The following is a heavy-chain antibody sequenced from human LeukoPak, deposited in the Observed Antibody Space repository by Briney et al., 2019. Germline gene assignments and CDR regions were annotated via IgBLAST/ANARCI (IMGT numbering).Heavy chain of an antibody. CDR2: ISGSGGST. CDR3: AIHTSYSSSSGLMDY. Sequence: GGSLRLSCAASGFTFSSYAMSWVRQAPGKGLEWVSAISGSGGSTYYADSVKGRFTISRDNSKNTLYLQMNSLRAEDTAVYYCAIHTSYSSSSGLMDYWGQGTLVTVSS. D-gene: IGHD6-6*01. V-gene: IGHV3-23*01. CDR1: GFTFSSYA. J-gene: IGHJ4*02.